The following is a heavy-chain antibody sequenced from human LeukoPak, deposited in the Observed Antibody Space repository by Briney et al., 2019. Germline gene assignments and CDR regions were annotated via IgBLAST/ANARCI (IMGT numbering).Heavy chain of an antibody. D-gene: IGHD2-2*01. CDR2: ISAYNGNT. CDR1: GYTFTSYG. J-gene: IGHJ6*03. Sequence: ASVKVSCKASGYTFTSYGISWVRQAPGQGLEWMGWISAYNGNTNYAQKLQGRVTMTTDTSTSTAYMELRSLRSDDTAVYYCARDWCSSTSCYAGGYYYYYMDVWGKGTTVTVSS. V-gene: IGHV1-18*01. CDR3: ARDWCSSTSCYAGGYYYYYMDV.